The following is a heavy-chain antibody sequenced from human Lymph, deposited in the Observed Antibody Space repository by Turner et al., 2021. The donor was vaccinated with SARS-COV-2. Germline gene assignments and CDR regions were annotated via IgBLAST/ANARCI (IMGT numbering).Heavy chain of an antibody. V-gene: IGHV4-59*08. J-gene: IGHJ6*02. D-gene: IGHD6-19*01. CDR3: ARHGFSGWYGGGMDV. CDR2: IHYSGST. Sequence: QVQLQESGPGLVRPSETLSLTCTVSGGSISSYYWRWIRQPPGKGLEWIGDIHYSGSTNYNLSLKSRVTISVDTSKNQFSLKLSSVTAADTAVYYCARHGFSGWYGGGMDVWGQGTTVTVSS. CDR1: GGSISSYY.